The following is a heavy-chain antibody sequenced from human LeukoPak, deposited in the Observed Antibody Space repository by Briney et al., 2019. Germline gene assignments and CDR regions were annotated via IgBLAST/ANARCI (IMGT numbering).Heavy chain of an antibody. CDR3: MRNYDSSGYTTFGY. D-gene: IGHD3-22*01. V-gene: IGHV4-59*01. Sequence: SETLSLTCTVSGGSISTYYWSWIRQPPGKGLEWIGHIYYSGSTNYNPSLKSRVTIAVDTSKNHFSLKLSSVTAADTAVYYCMRNYDSSGYTTFGYWGRGTLVTVSS. CDR1: GGSISTYY. J-gene: IGHJ4*02. CDR2: IYYSGST.